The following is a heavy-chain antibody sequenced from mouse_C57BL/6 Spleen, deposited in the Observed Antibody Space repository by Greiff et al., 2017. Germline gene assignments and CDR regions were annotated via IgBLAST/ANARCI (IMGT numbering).Heavy chain of an antibody. CDR1: GFPFTDYY. CDR2: IRNKANGYTT. D-gene: IGHD2-5*01. V-gene: IGHV7-3*01. Sequence: EVKLVESGGGLVQPGGSLSLSCAASGFPFTDYYMSWVRPPPGKALAWLGFIRNKANGYTTEYSASVEGRFPISGDNSHSILYIQMNALRAEDSATYYCARYTSNYWYFDVWGTGTTVTVSS. CDR3: ARYTSNYWYFDV. J-gene: IGHJ1*03.